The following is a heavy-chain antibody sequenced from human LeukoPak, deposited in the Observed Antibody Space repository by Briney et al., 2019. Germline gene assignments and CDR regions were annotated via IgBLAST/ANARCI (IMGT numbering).Heavy chain of an antibody. CDR2: IYYSGST. CDR3: AKEYSSSWYRGYVDY. CDR1: GGSISSSSYY. J-gene: IGHJ4*02. Sequence: PSETLSLTCTVSGGSISSSSYYWGWIRQPPGKGLEWIGSIYYSGSTYYNPSLKSRVTISVDTSKNQFSLKLSSVTAADTAVYYCAKEYSSSWYRGYVDYWGQGTLVTVSS. D-gene: IGHD6-13*01. V-gene: IGHV4-39*02.